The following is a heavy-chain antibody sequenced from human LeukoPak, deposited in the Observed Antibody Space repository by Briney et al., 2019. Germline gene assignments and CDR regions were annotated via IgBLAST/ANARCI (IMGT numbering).Heavy chain of an antibody. CDR2: IYPGNADA. J-gene: IGHJ4*02. D-gene: IGHD3-22*01. CDR3: ARQGSYDNSGYSFDY. CDR1: GYSLINHW. V-gene: IGHV5-51*01. Sequence: GESLKISCKASGYSLINHWIGWVRQLPGKGLDWMGIIYPGNADATYSPPFQGQVTISADKSTTTVYLQWSSLKASDTAMYYCARQGSYDNSGYSFDYWGQGTLVTVFS.